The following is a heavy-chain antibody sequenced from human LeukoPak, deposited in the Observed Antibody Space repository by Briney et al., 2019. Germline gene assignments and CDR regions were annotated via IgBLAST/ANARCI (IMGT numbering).Heavy chain of an antibody. Sequence: PSETLSLTCTVSGGSISTYYWTWLRQPPGKGLEWIGYNSYSGNTNYNPSLRSRVSISVDMSMSQFSLKLTSVTAADTAVYYCAKGILVGATGYSFDYWGRGTLVTVSA. CDR1: GGSISTYY. D-gene: IGHD1-26*01. V-gene: IGHV4-59*01. CDR3: AKGILVGATGYSFDY. J-gene: IGHJ4*02. CDR2: NSYSGNT.